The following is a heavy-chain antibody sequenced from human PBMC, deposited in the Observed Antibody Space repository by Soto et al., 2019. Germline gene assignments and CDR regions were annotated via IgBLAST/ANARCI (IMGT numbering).Heavy chain of an antibody. D-gene: IGHD2-15*01. J-gene: IGHJ5*02. V-gene: IGHV4-59*01. CDR1: GGSISSYY. Sequence: SETLSLTCTVSGGSISSYYWSWIRQPPGKGLEWIGYIYYSGSTNYNPSLKSRVTISVDTSKNQFSLKLSSVTAADTAVYYCARGRGRYCSGGSCYWFDPWGQGTLVTVSS. CDR2: IYYSGST. CDR3: ARGRGRYCSGGSCYWFDP.